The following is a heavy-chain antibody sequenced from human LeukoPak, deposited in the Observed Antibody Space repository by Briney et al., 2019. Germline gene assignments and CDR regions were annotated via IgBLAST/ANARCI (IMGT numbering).Heavy chain of an antibody. CDR1: GYTFTSYG. J-gene: IGHJ4*02. D-gene: IGHD6-6*01. CDR2: ISAYNGNT. V-gene: IGHV1-18*01. Sequence: GASVKVSCKASGYTFTSYGISWVRQAPGQGLEWMGWISAYNGNTNYAQKLQGRVTMTTDTSTSTAYMELRSLRSDDTAVYYCARDLMGVRYSSSSLAPGYWGQGTLVTVSS. CDR3: ARDLMGVRYSSSSLAPGY.